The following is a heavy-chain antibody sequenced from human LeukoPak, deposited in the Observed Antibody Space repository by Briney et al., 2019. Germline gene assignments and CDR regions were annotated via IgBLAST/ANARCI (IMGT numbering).Heavy chain of an antibody. J-gene: IGHJ4*02. CDR3: ARVRGEKGSEFDY. CDR2: INPSSGSI. V-gene: IGHV1-46*01. Sequence: GASVKVSCKASGYTFTSYYIHWVRQAPGQGLEWMGIINPSSGSISYAQKFQGRVTMTRDTSTSTVYMELSSLRSEDTAAYYCARVRGEKGSEFDYWGQGTLVTVSS. CDR1: GYTFTSYY. D-gene: IGHD3-10*01.